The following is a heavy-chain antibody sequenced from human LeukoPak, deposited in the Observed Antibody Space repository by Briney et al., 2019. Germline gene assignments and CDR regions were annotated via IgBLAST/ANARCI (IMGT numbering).Heavy chain of an antibody. CDR2: IYYSGST. Sequence: SETLSLTCTVSNGSISSDYWSWIRQPPGKGLEWIGYIYYSGSTNYNPSLKSRVTISVDTSKNQFSLNLTSVTAADTAVYYSARGRSLAVVYGGYNWFDPWGQGSLVTVSS. CDR1: NGSISSDY. CDR3: ARGRSLAVVYGGYNWFDP. J-gene: IGHJ5*02. D-gene: IGHD2-21*01. V-gene: IGHV4-59*01.